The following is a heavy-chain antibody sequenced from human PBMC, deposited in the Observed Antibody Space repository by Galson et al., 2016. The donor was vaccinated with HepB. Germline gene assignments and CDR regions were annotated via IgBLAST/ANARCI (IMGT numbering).Heavy chain of an antibody. CDR2: ISASGVST. Sequence: SLRLSCAASGFTFSNYAMSWVRQAPGKGLEWASEISASGVSTYYADSVKGQFTISRDNSKNTLYVQMDSLRAEDTAVYYCAKDRLGIGGVSDYWGQGTLVTVSS. V-gene: IGHV3-23*01. J-gene: IGHJ4*02. CDR1: GFTFSNYA. D-gene: IGHD3-16*01. CDR3: AKDRLGIGGVSDY.